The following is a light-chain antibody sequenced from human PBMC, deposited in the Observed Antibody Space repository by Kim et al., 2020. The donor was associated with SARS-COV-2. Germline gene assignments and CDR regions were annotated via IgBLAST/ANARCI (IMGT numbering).Light chain of an antibody. V-gene: IGLV3-21*04. CDR2: YDS. CDR3: QVWDSSSDHWV. CDR1: NIGSKS. J-gene: IGLJ3*02. Sequence: SYELTQPPSVSVAPGKTARITCGGNNIGSKSVHWYQQKPGQAPVLVIYYDSDRPSGIPERFSGSNSGNTATLTISRVEAGDEADYYCQVWDSSSDHWVFGGGTQRTV.